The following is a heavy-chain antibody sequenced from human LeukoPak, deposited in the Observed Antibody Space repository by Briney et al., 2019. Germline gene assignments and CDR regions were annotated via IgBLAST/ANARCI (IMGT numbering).Heavy chain of an antibody. CDR1: GGSISSGDYY. J-gene: IGHJ4*02. CDR3: ARDGRYCPSANCPSKGVD. D-gene: IGHD2-2*01. Sequence: PSETLSLTCTVSGGSISSGDYYWSWIRQPPGKGLEWIGYIYYSGSTYYNPSLKSRVTISLDTSKHQFSLRLSSVTAADTAVYYCARDGRYCPSANCPSKGVDWGQGTLVSVSS. CDR2: IYYSGST. V-gene: IGHV4-30-4*01.